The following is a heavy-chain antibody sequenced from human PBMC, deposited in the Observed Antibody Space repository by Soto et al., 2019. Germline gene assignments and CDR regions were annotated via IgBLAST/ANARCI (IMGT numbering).Heavy chain of an antibody. CDR2: ISYDGSNK. CDR1: GFTFSSYG. Sequence: QVQLVESGGGVVQPGRSLRLSCAASGFTFSSYGMHWVRQAPGKGLEWVAVISYDGSNKYYADSVKGRFTISRDNSKNTLYLQMNSLRAEDTAVYYCATLMTTVTTGGVHWFDPWGQGTLVTVSS. D-gene: IGHD4-17*01. CDR3: ATLMTTVTTGGVHWFDP. J-gene: IGHJ5*02. V-gene: IGHV3-30*03.